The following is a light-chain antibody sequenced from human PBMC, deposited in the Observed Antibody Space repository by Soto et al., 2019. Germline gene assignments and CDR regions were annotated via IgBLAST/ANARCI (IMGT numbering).Light chain of an antibody. J-gene: IGKJ1*01. CDR3: QQANSLWT. CDR1: QSISSW. CDR2: KAS. V-gene: IGKV1-5*03. Sequence: DIQMTQSPSTLSASVGDRVTITCRASQSISSWLAWYQQKPGKAPKLLIYKASSLESGVPSRFSGSGSGTQFTLTISSLQPDDFATYYCQQANSLWTFGQGTKAEIK.